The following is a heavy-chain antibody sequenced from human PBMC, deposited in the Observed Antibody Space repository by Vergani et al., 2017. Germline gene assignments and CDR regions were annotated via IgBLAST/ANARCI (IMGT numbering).Heavy chain of an antibody. J-gene: IGHJ6*02. CDR2: VDPEDGET. CDR3: ATPQTVTTGGMEV. D-gene: IGHD4-17*01. V-gene: IGHV1-69-2*01. Sequence: VQLVQSGAEVKKPGATMKISCKVSGYTFPDHYMHWVKQAPGKGLEWMGLVDPEDGETIYAEKFKGRVTIAADTSTDTAHLELSSLRSEDTAVYYCATPQTVTTGGMEVGGQGTTVIVSS. CDR1: GYTFPDHY.